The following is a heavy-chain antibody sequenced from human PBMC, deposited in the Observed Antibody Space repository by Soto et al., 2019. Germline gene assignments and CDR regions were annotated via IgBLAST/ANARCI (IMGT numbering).Heavy chain of an antibody. CDR3: ARESEDLTSNFDY. CDR2: TSSTTNYI. Sequence: PGESLKISCAASGFTFTRYSMNWVRQAPGKGLEWVSSTSSTTNYIYYGDSMKGRFTISRDNAKNPLYLEMNSLRAEDTAVYYCARESEDLTSNFDYWGQGTMVTVSS. J-gene: IGHJ4*02. CDR1: GFTFTRYS. V-gene: IGHV3-21*06.